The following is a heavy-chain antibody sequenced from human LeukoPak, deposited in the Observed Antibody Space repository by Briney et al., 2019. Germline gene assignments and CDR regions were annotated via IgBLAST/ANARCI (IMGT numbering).Heavy chain of an antibody. CDR1: GFTFSDYY. J-gene: IGHJ5*02. D-gene: IGHD4-17*01. CDR3: ARRLDYGDYDWFDP. Sequence: GRSLRLSCAASGFTFSDYYMSWIRQAPGKGLEWVSYISSSGSTIYYADSVKGRFTISRDNAKNSLYLQMNSLRAEDTAVYYCARRLDYGDYDWFDPWGQGTLVTVSS. V-gene: IGHV3-11*01. CDR2: ISSSGSTI.